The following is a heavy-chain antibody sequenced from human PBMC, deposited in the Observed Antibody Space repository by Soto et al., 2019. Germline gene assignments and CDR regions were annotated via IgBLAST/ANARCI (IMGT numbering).Heavy chain of an antibody. CDR3: VRDPSYGYRYFDL. CDR1: GGSISNYY. D-gene: IGHD5-18*01. V-gene: IGHV4-59*01. J-gene: IGHJ2*01. Sequence: QVQLPGSGPGLVKPSETLSLTCTVAGGSISNYYWNWIRQPPGKGLEWIGYIYYSGNTNYSPSFEGRVTMSVDASKNQFSLKLTSVTAADTAMYYCVRDPSYGYRYFDLWGRGTLVTVSS. CDR2: IYYSGNT.